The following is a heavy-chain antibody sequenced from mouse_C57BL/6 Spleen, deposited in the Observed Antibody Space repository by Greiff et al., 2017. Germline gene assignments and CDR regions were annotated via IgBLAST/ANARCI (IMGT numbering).Heavy chain of an antibody. D-gene: IGHD1-1*01. V-gene: IGHV1-80*01. CDR1: GYAFSSYW. Sequence: VQLQEPGAELVKPGASVKISCKASGYAFSSYWMNWVKQRPGQGLEWIGQIYPGDGDTNYNGKFKGKATLTADKSSSTAYMQLSSLTSEDSAVYFCASGITKCYFDDWGQGTTLTVSS. CDR2: IYPGDGDT. CDR3: ASGITKCYFDD. J-gene: IGHJ2*01.